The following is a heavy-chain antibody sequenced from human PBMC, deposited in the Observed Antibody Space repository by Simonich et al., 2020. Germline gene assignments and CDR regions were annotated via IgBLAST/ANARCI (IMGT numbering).Heavy chain of an antibody. CDR2: IYYSGST. Sequence: QLQLQESGPGLVKPSETLSLTCTVSGGSISSSSYYWGWIRQPPGKGLEWIGSIYYSGSTNYTPSRKSRVTISVDTSKNQFSLKLSSVTAADTAVYYCARHAGFAFDIWGQGTMVTVSS. J-gene: IGHJ3*02. CDR1: GGSISSSSYY. V-gene: IGHV4-39*01. D-gene: IGHD6-13*01. CDR3: ARHAGFAFDI.